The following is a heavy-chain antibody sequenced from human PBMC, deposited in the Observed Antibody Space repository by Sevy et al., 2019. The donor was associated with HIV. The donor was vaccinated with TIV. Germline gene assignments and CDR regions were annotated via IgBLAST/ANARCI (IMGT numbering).Heavy chain of an antibody. V-gene: IGHV3-33*01. J-gene: IGHJ3*02. D-gene: IGHD6-25*01. Sequence: GALRLSCAASGFTFSSYGMHWVRQAPGKGLEWVAVIWYDGSNKYYADSVKGRFTISRDNSKNTLYLQMNSLRAEDTAVYYCARDPSSGDAFDIWGQGTMVTVSS. CDR2: IWYDGSNK. CDR3: ARDPSSGDAFDI. CDR1: GFTFSSYG.